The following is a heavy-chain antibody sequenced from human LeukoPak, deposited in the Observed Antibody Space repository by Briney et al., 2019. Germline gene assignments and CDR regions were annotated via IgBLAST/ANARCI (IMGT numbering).Heavy chain of an antibody. CDR2: IYYSGST. V-gene: IGHV4-59*01. Sequence: SEILSLTCTVSGGSISSYYWSWIRQPPGKGLEWIGYIYYSGSTNYNPSLKSRVTISVDTSKNQFSLKLSSVTAADTAVYYCAALTVTTVDYWGQGTLVTVSS. D-gene: IGHD4-11*01. CDR1: GGSISSYY. J-gene: IGHJ4*02. CDR3: AALTVTTVDY.